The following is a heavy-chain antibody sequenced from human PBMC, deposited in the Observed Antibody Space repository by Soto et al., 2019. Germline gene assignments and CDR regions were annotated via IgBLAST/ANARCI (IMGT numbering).Heavy chain of an antibody. J-gene: IGHJ5*02. V-gene: IGHV4-59*01. CDR2: IYYSGST. Sequence: QEHLQESGPGLLKPSETLSLTCTNSGDAITSDYWTWIRQPPGKGLERIENIYYSGSTEDNPSLQSRVSTSVDTSRNQLCLSLSSVTAAEKALYYCARIRIVSGHWYFDPWGQGALVTVSS. CDR1: GDAITSDY. D-gene: IGHD1-26*01. CDR3: ARIRIVSGHWYFDP.